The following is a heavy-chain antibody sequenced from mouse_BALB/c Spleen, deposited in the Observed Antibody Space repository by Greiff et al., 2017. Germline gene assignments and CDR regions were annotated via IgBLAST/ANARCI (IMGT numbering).Heavy chain of an antibody. D-gene: IGHD2-5*01. Sequence: QVQLQQSGPSLVQPSQSLSITCTVSGFSLTSYGVHWVRQSPGKGLEWLGVIWRGGSTDYNAAFMSRLSITKDNSKSQVFFKMNSLQADDTAIYYCAKKGSNSYAMDYWGQGTSVTVSS. CDR3: AKKGSNSYAMDY. CDR1: GFSLTSYG. J-gene: IGHJ4*01. V-gene: IGHV2-5-1*01. CDR2: IWRGGST.